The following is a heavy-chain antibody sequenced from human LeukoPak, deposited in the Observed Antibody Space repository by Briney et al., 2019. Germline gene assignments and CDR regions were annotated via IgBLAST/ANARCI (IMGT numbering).Heavy chain of an antibody. CDR2: IIPIFGTA. V-gene: IGHV1-69*06. D-gene: IGHD6-6*01. Sequence: ASVKVSCKASGYTFTSYGINWVRQAPGQGLEWMGGIIPIFGTANYAQKFQGRVTITADKSTSTAYMELSSLRSEDTAVYYCARGGSYRQLYNWFDPWGQGTLVTVSS. CDR3: ARGGSYRQLYNWFDP. CDR1: GYTFTSYG. J-gene: IGHJ5*02.